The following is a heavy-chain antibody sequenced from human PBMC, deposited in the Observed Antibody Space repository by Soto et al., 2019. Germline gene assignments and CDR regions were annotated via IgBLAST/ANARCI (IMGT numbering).Heavy chain of an antibody. V-gene: IGHV4-30-4*01. CDR2: IYYSGST. J-gene: IGHJ4*02. CDR3: ARTIAVRDYFDY. Sequence: QVQLQESGPGLVKPSQTLSLTCTVSGGSISSGDYYWSWIRQPPGKGLEWIGYIYYSGSTYYNPSLKSRVNISGDTSKNPVSLKLSFVTAADTAVYYCARTIAVRDYFDYWGQGTLVTVSS. D-gene: IGHD6-19*01. CDR1: GGSISSGDYY.